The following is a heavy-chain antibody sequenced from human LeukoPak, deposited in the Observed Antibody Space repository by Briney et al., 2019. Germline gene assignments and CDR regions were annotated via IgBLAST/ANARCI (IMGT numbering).Heavy chain of an antibody. V-gene: IGHV3-23*01. CDR2: ISGSGGST. Sequence: GGSLRLSCAASGFTFSSYAMGWVRQAPGKGLEWVSAISGSGGSTYYADSVKGRFTISRDNSKNTLYLQMNSLRAEDTAVYYCANPDGSIAARFDYWGQGTLVTVSS. CDR1: GFTFSSYA. CDR3: ANPDGSIAARFDY. D-gene: IGHD6-6*01. J-gene: IGHJ4*02.